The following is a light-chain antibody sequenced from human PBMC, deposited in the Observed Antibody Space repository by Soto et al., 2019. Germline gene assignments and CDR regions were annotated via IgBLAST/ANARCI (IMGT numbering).Light chain of an antibody. Sequence: EIVLTQSPGTLSLSPGERATLSCRASQSVSSSYLAWYQQKPGQAPRLLIYGASSRATGIPDSFSGSGSGTDFTLTISRLEPDDFAVYYCQQYGSSPPLTFGGGTKV. J-gene: IGKJ4*01. CDR1: QSVSSSY. V-gene: IGKV3-20*01. CDR3: QQYGSSPPLT. CDR2: GAS.